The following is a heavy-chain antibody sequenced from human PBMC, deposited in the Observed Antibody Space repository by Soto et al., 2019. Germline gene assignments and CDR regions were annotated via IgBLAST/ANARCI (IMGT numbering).Heavy chain of an antibody. Sequence: QLQLQESGPGLMKPSETLSLTCSVSGGSISSSSYYWGWIRQPPGKGLEWIAGVHYGGITYFNPSLKSRVTISIDTSKNQFALRVSSVTAADTAVYFCARHDPYCSPTTCSALFDPWGQGTLVTVSS. J-gene: IGHJ5*02. CDR3: ARHDPYCSPTTCSALFDP. V-gene: IGHV4-39*01. CDR1: GGSISSSSYY. CDR2: VHYGGIT. D-gene: IGHD2-15*01.